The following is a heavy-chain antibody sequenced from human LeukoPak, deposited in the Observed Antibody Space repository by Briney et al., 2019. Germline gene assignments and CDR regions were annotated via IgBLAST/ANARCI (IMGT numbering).Heavy chain of an antibody. CDR3: ARASSGFDY. J-gene: IGHJ4*02. V-gene: IGHV3-13*01. Sequence: FTFXXXXXHXXXXXTXXXLEWVSAIGAAGDTYYAGSVKGRFIISRENAKNSLYLQMNSLRAGDTAVYYCARASSGFDYWGQGTLVTVSS. CDR1: FTFXXXX. D-gene: IGHD2-15*01. CDR2: IGAAGDT.